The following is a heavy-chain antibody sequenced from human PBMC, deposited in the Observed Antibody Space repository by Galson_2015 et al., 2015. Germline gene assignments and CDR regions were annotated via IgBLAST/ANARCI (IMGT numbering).Heavy chain of an antibody. V-gene: IGHV3-23*01. CDR3: AKGREWELPLDY. Sequence: SLRLSCAASGFTFSGYAMSWVRQAPGKGLEWVSAISKSGRDTYYADSVKGRFTISRDNSKNTLYLQMNSLRAEDTAVYYCAKGREWELPLDYWCQGALVPVSS. D-gene: IGHD1-26*01. CDR1: GFTFSGYA. J-gene: IGHJ4*02. CDR2: ISKSGRDT.